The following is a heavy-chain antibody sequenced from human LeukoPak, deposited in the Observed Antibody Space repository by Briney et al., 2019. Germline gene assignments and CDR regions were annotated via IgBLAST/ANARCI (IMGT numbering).Heavy chain of an antibody. CDR3: AVLTDGAFDY. Sequence: GESLKISCKGSGYSFTTYWIAWVRQMPGKGLEWMGVVYPGDSDTRYSPSFRGQVTISADKSISNAYLQWSSLKASDTAMYYCAVLTDGAFDYWGQGTLVTVSS. V-gene: IGHV5-51*01. CDR2: VYPGDSDT. CDR1: GYSFTTYW. D-gene: IGHD3-10*01. J-gene: IGHJ4*02.